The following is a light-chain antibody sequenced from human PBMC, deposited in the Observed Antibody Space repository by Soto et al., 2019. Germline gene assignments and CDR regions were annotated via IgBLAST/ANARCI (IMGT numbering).Light chain of an antibody. V-gene: IGKV1-39*01. J-gene: IGKJ5*01. CDR1: QTISTY. Sequence: DIQSTRSAFPMSASVGARAPITGPAIQTISTYLNWYQQNPGKSPQLLIYGASSLQSGVPSRFSGSGSGTDFTLNISSLQPEDCAPCYCQQRYSTLITSGQGTDGRL. CDR3: QQRYSTLIT. CDR2: GAS.